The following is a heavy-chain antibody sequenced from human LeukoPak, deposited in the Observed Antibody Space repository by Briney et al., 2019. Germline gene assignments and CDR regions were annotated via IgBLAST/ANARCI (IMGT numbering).Heavy chain of an antibody. J-gene: IGHJ5*02. CDR1: GSRFTSYW. Sequence: GEPLKTSCKGSGSRFTSYWTGWVRQMPGKGLEWMGIIYPGDSDTRYSPSFQAQVTISADKSISTAYLQWSSLKASDTAMDYCARHKAAVVPASPFDPWGQGTLVTVSS. CDR3: ARHKAAVVPASPFDP. CDR2: IYPGDSDT. D-gene: IGHD2-2*01. V-gene: IGHV5-51*01.